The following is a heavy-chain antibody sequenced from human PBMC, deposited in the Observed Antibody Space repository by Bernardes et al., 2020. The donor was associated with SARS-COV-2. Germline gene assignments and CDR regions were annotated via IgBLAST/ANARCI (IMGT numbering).Heavy chain of an antibody. CDR2: IIHSGRA. D-gene: IGHD6-13*01. CDR3: TSNPPAAAGAFDV. V-gene: IGHV4-34*12. CDR1: GGSLSGYY. Sequence: SETLSLTCAVYGGSLSGYYWSWIRQSPGKGLEWIGEIIHSGRATYNKYLKSRVIMSVDTSKMQFSLKLNSVTAADTAIYYCTSNPPAAAGAFDVWGQGTMVTVSS. J-gene: IGHJ3*01.